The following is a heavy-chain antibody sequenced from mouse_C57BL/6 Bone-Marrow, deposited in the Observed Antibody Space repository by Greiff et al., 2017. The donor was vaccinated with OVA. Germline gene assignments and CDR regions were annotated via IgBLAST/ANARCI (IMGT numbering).Heavy chain of an antibody. Sequence: QVQLKESGPGILQSSQTLSLTCSFSGFSLSTSGMGVSWIRQPSGKGLEWLAHIYWDDDKRYNPSLKSRLTISKDTSRNQVFLKITSVDTAATATYYCARRADPIYYYGSGAMDYWGQGTSVTVSS. V-gene: IGHV8-12*01. CDR1: GFSLSTSGMG. D-gene: IGHD1-1*01. J-gene: IGHJ4*01. CDR3: ARRADPIYYYGSGAMDY. CDR2: IYWDDDK.